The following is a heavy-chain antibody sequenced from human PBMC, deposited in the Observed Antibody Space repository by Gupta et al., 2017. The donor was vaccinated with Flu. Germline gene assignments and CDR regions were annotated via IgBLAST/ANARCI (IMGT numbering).Heavy chain of an antibody. CDR3: IKDAGYGEYAF. CDR1: FRALG. D-gene: IGHD2-21*01. J-gene: IGHJ1*01. V-gene: IGHV3-23*01. Sequence: FRALGMRWVRKAPGKGLEWVSTSSGGTTSYADSGKGRFTISRDTSKNALFLQLNSLRAEDTAIYYCIKDAGYGEYAFWGQGTLVTVSS. CDR2: SSGGTT.